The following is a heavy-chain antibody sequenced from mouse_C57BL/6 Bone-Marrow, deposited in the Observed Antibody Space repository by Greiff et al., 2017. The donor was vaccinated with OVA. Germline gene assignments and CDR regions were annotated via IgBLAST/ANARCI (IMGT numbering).Heavy chain of an antibody. CDR3: AINTTVVPFAY. CDR2: IDPSDSYT. J-gene: IGHJ3*01. Sequence: QVQLQQPGAELVKPGASVKLSCKASGYTFTSYWMQWVKQRPGQGLEWIGEIDPSDSYTNYNQKFKGKATLTVDTSSSTAYMQLSSLTSEDSAVYYCAINTTVVPFAYWGQGTLVTVSA. CDR1: GYTFTSYW. V-gene: IGHV1-50*01. D-gene: IGHD1-1*01.